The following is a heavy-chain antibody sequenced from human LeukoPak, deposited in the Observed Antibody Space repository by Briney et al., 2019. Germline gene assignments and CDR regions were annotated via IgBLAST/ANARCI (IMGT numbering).Heavy chain of an antibody. D-gene: IGHD6-6*01. CDR3: ARGPTLEYSSSSDMGMDV. V-gene: IGHV1-69*13. CDR1: VGTFSSYA. Sequence: SVKVSRKASVGTFSSYAIRWVRQAPGHGLEWMGGIIPIFGTANYAQKFQGRVTITADESTSTAYMELSSLRSEEAAVYYCARGPTLEYSSSSDMGMDVWGQGTTVAASS. CDR2: IIPIFGTA. J-gene: IGHJ6*02.